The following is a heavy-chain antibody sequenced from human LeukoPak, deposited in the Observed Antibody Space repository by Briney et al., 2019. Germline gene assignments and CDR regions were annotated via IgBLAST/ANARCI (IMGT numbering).Heavy chain of an antibody. CDR2: IYYSGST. D-gene: IGHD6-19*01. Sequence: SETLSLTCTVSGGSISSYYWSWIRQPPGKGLGWIGYIYYSGSTNYNPSLKSRVTISVDTSKNQFSLKLSSVTAADTAVYYCARRTAVAGYYFDYWGQGTLVTVSS. J-gene: IGHJ4*02. V-gene: IGHV4-59*08. CDR3: ARRTAVAGYYFDY. CDR1: GGSISSYY.